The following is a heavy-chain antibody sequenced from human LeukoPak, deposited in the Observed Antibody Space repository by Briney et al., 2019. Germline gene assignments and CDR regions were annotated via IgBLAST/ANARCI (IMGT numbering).Heavy chain of an antibody. CDR2: INTNTGNP. Sequence: ASVKVSCKASGYTFNGNYIHWVRQAPGQGLEWMGWINTNTGNPTYAQGFTGRFVFSLDTSVSTAYLQISSLKAEDTAVYYCARSGSYFSRWGQGTLVTVSS. V-gene: IGHV7-4-1*02. CDR3: ARSGSYFSR. CDR1: GYTFNGNY. J-gene: IGHJ4*02. D-gene: IGHD1-26*01.